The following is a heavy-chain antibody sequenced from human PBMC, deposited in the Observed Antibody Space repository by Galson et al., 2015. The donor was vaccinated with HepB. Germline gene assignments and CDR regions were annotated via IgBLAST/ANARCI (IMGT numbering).Heavy chain of an antibody. CDR2: IRSKANSYAT. Sequence: SLRLACADSAFTVSGPALHWVPQAPGKGLGWVGRIRSKANSYATAYAASVKGRFTISRDDSKNTAYLQMNSLKTEDTAVYYCTRGCTGGVCYDYYYYYYMDVWGKGTTVTVSS. CDR3: TRGCTGGVCYDYYYYYYMDV. V-gene: IGHV3-73*01. J-gene: IGHJ6*03. D-gene: IGHD2-8*02. CDR1: AFTVSGPA.